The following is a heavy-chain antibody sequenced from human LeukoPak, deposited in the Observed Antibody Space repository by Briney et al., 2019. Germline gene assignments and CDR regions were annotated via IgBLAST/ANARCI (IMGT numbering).Heavy chain of an antibody. Sequence: PGGSLRLSCAASGFTFSSYAMSWVRQAPEKGLEWVSAISGSGGSTYYADSVKGRFTISRDNSKNTLYLQMNSLRAEDTAVYYCAKGNGGWYYFDYWGQGTLVTVSS. CDR1: GFTFSSYA. V-gene: IGHV3-23*01. J-gene: IGHJ4*02. CDR3: AKGNGGWYYFDY. D-gene: IGHD6-19*01. CDR2: ISGSGGST.